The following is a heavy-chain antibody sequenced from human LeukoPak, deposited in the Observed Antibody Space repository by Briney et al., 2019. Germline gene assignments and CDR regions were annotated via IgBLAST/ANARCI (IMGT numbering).Heavy chain of an antibody. CDR2: INWNGGST. J-gene: IGHJ2*01. CDR1: GFTFDDYG. Sequence: SGGSLRLSCAASGFTFDDYGMSWVRQAPGKGLEWVSGINWNGGSTGYADSVKGRFTISRDNAKNSLYLQMDSLRAEDTALYHCARDAYHDILTGRKSSWYFDLWGRGTLVTVSS. CDR3: ARDAYHDILTGRKSSWYFDL. D-gene: IGHD3-9*01. V-gene: IGHV3-20*01.